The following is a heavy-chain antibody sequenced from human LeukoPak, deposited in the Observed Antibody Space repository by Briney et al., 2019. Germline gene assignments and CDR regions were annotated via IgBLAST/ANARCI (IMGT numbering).Heavy chain of an antibody. D-gene: IGHD6-19*01. CDR1: GLTFDDYA. CDR2: ISWNSGSI. CDR3: AIGVAVAGTLDY. V-gene: IGHV3-9*01. Sequence: PGRSLRLSCAASGLTFDDYAMHWVRQAPGKGLEWVSGISWNSGSIGYADSVKGRFTISRDNAKNSLYLQMNSLRAEDTALYYCAIGVAVAGTLDYWGQGTLATVSS. J-gene: IGHJ4*02.